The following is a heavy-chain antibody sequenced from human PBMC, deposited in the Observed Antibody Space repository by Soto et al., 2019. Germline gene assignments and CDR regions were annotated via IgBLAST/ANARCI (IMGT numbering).Heavy chain of an antibody. D-gene: IGHD2-21*01. J-gene: IGHJ4*02. V-gene: IGHV4-31*03. CDR2: IYYSGST. CDR3: ARVAINCGGDCYPYYFDY. Sequence: QVQLQESGPGLVKPSQTLSLTCTVSGGSISSGGYYWSWIRQHPGKGLEWIGYIYYSGSTYYNPSIKSRVNISVEKSKHQFSLKLSSVTAADTAVYYCARVAINCGGDCYPYYFDYWGQGTLVNVSS. CDR1: GGSISSGGYY.